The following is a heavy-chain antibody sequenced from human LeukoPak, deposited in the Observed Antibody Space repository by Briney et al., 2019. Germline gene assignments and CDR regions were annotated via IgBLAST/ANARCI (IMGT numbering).Heavy chain of an antibody. CDR2: IKGDETEQ. D-gene: IGHD1-26*01. V-gene: IGHV3-7*01. CDR1: GFTFSNHW. Sequence: GGSLRLSCAAPGFTFSNHWMGWVRQAPGNGLGMVANIKGDETEQHNVESVKARFSIPRDNAKNSLFQKMNSLRVENTAVSYCARDWSDLTTNPSDYWGQGTLITVSS. CDR3: ARDWSDLTTNPSDY. J-gene: IGHJ4*02.